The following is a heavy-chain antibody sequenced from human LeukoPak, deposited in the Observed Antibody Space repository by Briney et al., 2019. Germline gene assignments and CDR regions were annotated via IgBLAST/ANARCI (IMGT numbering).Heavy chain of an antibody. J-gene: IGHJ4*02. D-gene: IGHD3-10*02. Sequence: PGESLRLTCAASGFTFSSHAMSWVRQAPGKGLEWVSTISDSGDSTYYADFVKGRFTISRDDSKNTLYLQMNSLRAEDTAVYYCAKDSPVCSFWGQGTLVTFSS. CDR2: ISDSGDST. CDR3: AKDSPVCSF. V-gene: IGHV3-23*01. CDR1: GFTFSSHA.